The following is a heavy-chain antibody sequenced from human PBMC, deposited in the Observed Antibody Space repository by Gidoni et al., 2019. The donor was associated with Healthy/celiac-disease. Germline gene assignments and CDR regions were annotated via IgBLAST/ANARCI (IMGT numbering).Heavy chain of an antibody. CDR2: IIPIFGTA. D-gene: IGHD2-15*01. CDR3: ARGVDIVVYYYYGMDV. CDR1: GGTFSSYA. V-gene: IGHV1-69*01. J-gene: IGHJ6*02. Sequence: QVQLVQSGAEGKKPGSSVKVSCKASGGTFSSYAISWERQAPGQGLEWMGGIIPIFGTANYAQKFQGRVTITADESTSTAYMELSSLRSEDTAVYYCARGVDIVVYYYYGMDVWGQGTTVTVSS.